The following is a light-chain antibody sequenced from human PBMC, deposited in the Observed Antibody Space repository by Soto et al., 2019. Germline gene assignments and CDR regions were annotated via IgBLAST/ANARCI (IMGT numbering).Light chain of an antibody. CDR1: SSDVGYYNY. J-gene: IGLJ1*01. CDR2: DVR. Sequence: QSALTQPASVSGSPGQSITISCTGTSSDVGYYNYVSWYQQHPGKAPKLMIYDVRYRPSGVSDRFSGSKSVNTASLTLSGLQAEDEADYYCSSYTSSSTLVFGTGTKVTVL. V-gene: IGLV2-14*03. CDR3: SSYTSSSTLV.